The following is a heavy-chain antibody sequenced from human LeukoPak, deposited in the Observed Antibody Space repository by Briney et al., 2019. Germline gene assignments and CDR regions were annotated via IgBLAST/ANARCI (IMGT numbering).Heavy chain of an antibody. V-gene: IGHV1-2*02. D-gene: IGHD3-3*01. CDR3: ARGGYDFSSGYYPSR. Sequence: ASVKVSCKAFGYTFTGYYMHWVRQAPGQGLEWMGWINPNSGGTNYAQKFQGRVTMTRDTSISTAYMELSRLRSDDTAVYYCARGGYDFSSGYYPSRWGQGALVTVSS. CDR2: INPNSGGT. CDR1: GYTFTGYY. J-gene: IGHJ4*02.